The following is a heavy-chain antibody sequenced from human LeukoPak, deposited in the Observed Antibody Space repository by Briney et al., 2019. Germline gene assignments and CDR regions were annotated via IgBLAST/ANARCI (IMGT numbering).Heavy chain of an antibody. CDR3: ARASIIMVRGVMDPLIGWFDP. CDR2: IYYSGST. J-gene: IGHJ5*02. CDR1: GGSISSGGYY. V-gene: IGHV4-31*03. Sequence: SETLSLTCTVSGGSISSGGYYWSWIRQHPGKGLEWIGYIYYSGSTYYNPSLKSRVTISVDTSKNQFSLKLSSVTAADTAVYYCARASIIMVRGVMDPLIGWFDPWGQGTLVTVSS. D-gene: IGHD3-10*01.